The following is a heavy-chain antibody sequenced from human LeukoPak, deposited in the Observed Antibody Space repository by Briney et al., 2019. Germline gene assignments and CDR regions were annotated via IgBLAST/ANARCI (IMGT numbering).Heavy chain of an antibody. D-gene: IGHD5-24*01. CDR3: AREMRWLQSVFDY. CDR2: KKQDGSEK. CDR1: GLTFSSYW. Sequence: GGSLKPSWQAPGLTFSSYWMSWFRQAQGKGLEWVANKKQDGSEKYYVDSVKARFTISRDNAKNSLYLQMNSLRAEDTAVYYCAREMRWLQSVFDYWGQGTLVTVSS. V-gene: IGHV3-7*01. J-gene: IGHJ4*02.